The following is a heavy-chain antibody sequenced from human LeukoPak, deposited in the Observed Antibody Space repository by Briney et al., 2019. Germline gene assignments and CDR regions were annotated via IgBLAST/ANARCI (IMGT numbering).Heavy chain of an antibody. D-gene: IGHD2-15*01. CDR2: INHSGST. Sequence: SETLSLTCAVYGGSLSGYKCSWIRQPPANGLEWIGEINHSGSTNYNPSLKSRVIISVDTSKNQFSLKLSSVTAADTAVYYCASRYCSGGDCYSWFDPWGQGILVTVSS. J-gene: IGHJ5*02. CDR3: ASRYCSGGDCYSWFDP. V-gene: IGHV4-34*01. CDR1: GGSLSGYK.